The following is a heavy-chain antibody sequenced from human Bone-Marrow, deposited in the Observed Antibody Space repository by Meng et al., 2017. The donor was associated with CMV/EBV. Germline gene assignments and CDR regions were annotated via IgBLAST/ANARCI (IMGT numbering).Heavy chain of an antibody. CDR2: ISFDGNNK. D-gene: IGHD3-16*01. Sequence: GESLKISCAASGFSFSNYAMHWVRQAPGKGLEWVAIISFDGNNKEYAASVRGRFTISRDISKHTLYLQMNSLRPEDTAVYYCARAPPTMITDYFDYWGQGTVVTVSS. CDR1: GFSFSNYA. J-gene: IGHJ4*02. CDR3: ARAPPTMITDYFDY. V-gene: IGHV3-30-3*01.